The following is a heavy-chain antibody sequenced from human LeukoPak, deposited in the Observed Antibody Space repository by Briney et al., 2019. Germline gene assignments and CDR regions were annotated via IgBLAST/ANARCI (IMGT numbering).Heavy chain of an antibody. CDR3: ARGATYYDFWSGYSHYYFDY. CDR2: IYYSGST. J-gene: IGHJ4*02. CDR1: GGSISSGDYY. Sequence: SQTLSLTCTVSGGSISSGDYYWSWIRQPPGKGLEWIGYIYYSGSTYYNPSLKSRVTISVDTSKNQFSLKLSSVTAADTAVYYCARGATYYDFWSGYSHYYFDYWGQGTLVTVSS. D-gene: IGHD3-3*01. V-gene: IGHV4-30-4*08.